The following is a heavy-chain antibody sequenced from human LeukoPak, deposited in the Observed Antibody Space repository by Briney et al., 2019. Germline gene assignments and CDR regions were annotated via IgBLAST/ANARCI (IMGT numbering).Heavy chain of an antibody. CDR1: GFTFSSYA. V-gene: IGHV3-23*01. J-gene: IGHJ4*02. D-gene: IGHD3-10*01. Sequence: GGSLRLSCAASGFTFSSYAMNWVRQAPGKGLEWVSAITGSGAGTYYADSVKGRFTISRDNSKNTLYLQMNSLRAEDTAVYYCARGYYGSGSYLDYWGQGTLVTVPS. CDR2: ITGSGAGT. CDR3: ARGYYGSGSYLDY.